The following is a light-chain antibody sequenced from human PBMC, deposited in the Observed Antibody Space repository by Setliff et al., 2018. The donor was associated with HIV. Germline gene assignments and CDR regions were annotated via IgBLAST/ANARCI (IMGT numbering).Light chain of an antibody. CDR2: EVN. V-gene: IGLV2-14*01. J-gene: IGLJ3*02. CDR1: SSDVGGYNF. Sequence: SALTQPASVSGSPGQSITISCTGSSSDVGGYNFVSWYQHHPGKAPKLIIYEVNHRPSGVSHRFSGSKSANTASLTISGLQAEDEADYYCSSYTFRKTWVFGGGTKVTLL. CDR3: SSYTFRKTWV.